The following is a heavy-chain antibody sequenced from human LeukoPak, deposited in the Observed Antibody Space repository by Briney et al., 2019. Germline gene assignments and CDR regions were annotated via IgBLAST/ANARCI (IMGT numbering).Heavy chain of an antibody. CDR2: CSCSCTST. Sequence: PGGSLRLSWSASGFTFSMYTMYWVRQAPGKGLEWVSACSCSCTSTYYAVSVKGRFNISRDNSKITLYLPMNSLRAEDTAVYYCAKDLFYVKRDAADTDFWGQGTLVTVSS. CDR3: AKDLFYVKRDAADTDF. CDR1: GFTFSMYT. J-gene: IGHJ4*02. V-gene: IGHV3-23*01. D-gene: IGHD6-13*01.